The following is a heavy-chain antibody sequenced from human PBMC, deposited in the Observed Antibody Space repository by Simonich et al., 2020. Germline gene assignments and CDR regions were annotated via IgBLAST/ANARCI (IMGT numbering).Heavy chain of an antibody. CDR1: GGSFSGYY. CDR3: ARPLGIVWAFDI. Sequence: QVQLQQWGAGLLKPSETLSLTCAVYGGSFSGYYWSWIRQPPGKGLEWVGEINHSGSTNHNPSLKSRVTISGDTSKNQFSLKLSSVTAADTAVYYCARPLGIVWAFDIWGQGTMVTVSS. CDR2: INHSGST. J-gene: IGHJ3*02. V-gene: IGHV4-34*01. D-gene: IGHD3-16*01.